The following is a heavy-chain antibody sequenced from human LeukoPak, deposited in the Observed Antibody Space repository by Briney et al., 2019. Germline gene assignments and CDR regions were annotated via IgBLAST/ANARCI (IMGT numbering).Heavy chain of an antibody. CDR1: GYTFTSYD. D-gene: IGHD4-17*01. CDR3: TRAGPDDYGDYWFDP. J-gene: IGHJ5*02. V-gene: IGHV1-8*01. Sequence: ASVKVSCKASGYTFTSYDINWVRQATGQGLEWMGWMNPNSGNTGYAQKFQGRVTMTRNTSVSTAYMELSSLRSEDTAVYYCTRAGPDDYGDYWFDPWGQGTLVTVSS. CDR2: MNPNSGNT.